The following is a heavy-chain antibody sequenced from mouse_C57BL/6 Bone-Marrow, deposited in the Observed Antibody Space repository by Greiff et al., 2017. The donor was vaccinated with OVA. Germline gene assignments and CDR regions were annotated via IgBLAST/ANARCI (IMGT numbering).Heavy chain of an antibody. D-gene: IGHD1-1*01. J-gene: IGHJ3*01. V-gene: IGHV2-4*01. CDR1: GFSLTSYG. CDR3: AKKHYGSSFWFAY. Sequence: QVQLKQSGPGLVQPSQSLSITCTVSGFSLTSYGVHWVRQPPGKGLEWLGVIWSGGSTDYNAAFISRLSISKDNSKSQVFFKMNSLQADDTAIYYCAKKHYGSSFWFAYWGQGTLVTVSA. CDR2: IWSGGST.